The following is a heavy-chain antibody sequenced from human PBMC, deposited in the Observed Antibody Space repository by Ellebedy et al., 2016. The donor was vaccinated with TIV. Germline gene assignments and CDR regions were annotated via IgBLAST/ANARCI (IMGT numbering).Heavy chain of an antibody. V-gene: IGHV4-59*08. CDR3: TRHLTVAGRNYYFDL. Sequence: SETLSLTCTVSGDSITNYYWNWIRQPPGKGLEWIAYIYHTGSTNYNPSLKSRVTLSIDTSKNQFSLRLTSVTAADMALYYCTRHLTVAGRNYYFDLWGRGTLVTVSS. CDR1: GDSITNYY. J-gene: IGHJ2*01. CDR2: IYHTGST. D-gene: IGHD6-19*01.